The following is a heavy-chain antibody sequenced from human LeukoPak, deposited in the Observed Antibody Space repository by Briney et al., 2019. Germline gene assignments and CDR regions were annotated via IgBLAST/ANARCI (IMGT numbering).Heavy chain of an antibody. CDR1: GDSISTSGYY. Sequence: SETLSLTCTVSGDSISTSGYYWSWIRQHPGTGLEWIAYIHYIGNTYYNPSLESRVTMSVDTSSNQFSLNVASVTAEDTAVYYCARVRDDYFFDYWGQGILVTVSS. CDR3: ARVRDDYFFDY. J-gene: IGHJ4*02. D-gene: IGHD3-3*01. V-gene: IGHV4-31*03. CDR2: IHYIGNT.